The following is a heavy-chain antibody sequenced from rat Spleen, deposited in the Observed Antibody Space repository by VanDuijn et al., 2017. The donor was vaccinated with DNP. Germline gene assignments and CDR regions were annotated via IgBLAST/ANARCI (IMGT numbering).Heavy chain of an antibody. CDR3: ARHVGSYPSYYWYFDF. V-gene: IGHV5-7*01. D-gene: IGHD1-2*01. J-gene: IGHJ1*01. CDR2: ISYDGSTT. CDR1: GFTFSNYD. Sequence: EVQLVESGGGLVQPGRSMKLSCAASGFTFSNYDMAWVRQAPKKGLEWVATISYDGSTTYYRDSVKGRFTISRDNAKSTLYLQWDSLRSEDTATYYCARHVGSYPSYYWYFDFWGPGTMVTVSS.